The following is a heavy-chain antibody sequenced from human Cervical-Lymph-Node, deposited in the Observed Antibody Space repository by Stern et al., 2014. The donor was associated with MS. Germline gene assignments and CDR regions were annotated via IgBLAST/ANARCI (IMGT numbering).Heavy chain of an antibody. CDR2: IYHSGTT. D-gene: IGHD5-12*01. CDR1: GGSISNTNW. V-gene: IGHV4-4*02. Sequence: QVQLQESGPGLVKPSGTLSLTCAVSGGSISNTNWWGWVRQTPGMGLEWIGEIYHSGTTNFSPSLKSRVTMAVEESKNQFSLELKSVTAADTAVYYCARVHSGYNWFDYWGQGTLVTVSS. J-gene: IGHJ4*02. CDR3: ARVHSGYNWFDY.